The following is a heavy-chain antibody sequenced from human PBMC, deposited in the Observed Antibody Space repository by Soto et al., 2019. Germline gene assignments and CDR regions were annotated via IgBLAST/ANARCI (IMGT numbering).Heavy chain of an antibody. V-gene: IGHV3-21*01. D-gene: IGHD6-19*01. Sequence: GGSLRLSCAASGFTFSSYSMNWVRQAPGKGLEWVSSISSSSSYIYYADSVKGRFTISRDNAKNSLYLQMNSLRAEDTAVYYCARVGSSGWQAPLLYWGQGTLVTVSS. CDR2: ISSSSSYI. J-gene: IGHJ4*02. CDR1: GFTFSSYS. CDR3: ARVGSSGWQAPLLY.